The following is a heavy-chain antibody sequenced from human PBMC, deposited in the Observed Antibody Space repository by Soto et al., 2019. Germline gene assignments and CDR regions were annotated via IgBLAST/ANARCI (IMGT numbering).Heavy chain of an antibody. J-gene: IGHJ4*02. Sequence: SETLSLTCTVSGGSISSGDYYWSWIRQPPGKGLEWIGYIYYSATTYYNPSLKSRLTISIDTSKNQFSLKLSSVTAADTAMYFCARGFRGVYFAFWGQGTLVTVSS. CDR2: IYYSATT. CDR1: GGSISSGDYY. V-gene: IGHV4-30-4*01. CDR3: ARGFRGVYFAF. D-gene: IGHD3-10*01.